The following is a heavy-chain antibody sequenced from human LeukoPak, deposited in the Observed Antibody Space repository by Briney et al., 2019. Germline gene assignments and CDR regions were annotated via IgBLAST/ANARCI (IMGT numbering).Heavy chain of an antibody. Sequence: ASVKVSCKASGYTFIDYYMHWMRQAPGQGPEWMGCINPNGGGTNYAQKFQGMVTMTRDTSISVAYMELSRLSSDDTAVYYCARGPSSGAFDIWGQGTMVTVSS. D-gene: IGHD7-27*01. J-gene: IGHJ3*02. CDR1: GYTFIDYY. CDR3: ARGPSSGAFDI. CDR2: INPNGGGT. V-gene: IGHV1-2*02.